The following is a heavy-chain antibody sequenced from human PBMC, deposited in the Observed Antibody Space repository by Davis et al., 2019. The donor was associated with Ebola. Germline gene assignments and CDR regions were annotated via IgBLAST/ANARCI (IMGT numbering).Heavy chain of an antibody. V-gene: IGHV1-8*02. CDR3: ARGEGGTVLRFLEWLGYYGMDV. CDR1: GYTFTSYA. Sequence: ASVKVSCKASGYTFTSYAIHWVRQATGQGLEWMGWMNPNSGNTGYAQKFQGRVTMTRNTSISTAYMELSSLRSEDTAVYYCARGEGGTVLRFLEWLGYYGMDVWGQGTTVTVSS. D-gene: IGHD3-3*01. J-gene: IGHJ6*02. CDR2: MNPNSGNT.